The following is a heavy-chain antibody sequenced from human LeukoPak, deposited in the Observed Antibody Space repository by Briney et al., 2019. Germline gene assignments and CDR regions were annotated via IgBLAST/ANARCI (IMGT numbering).Heavy chain of an antibody. D-gene: IGHD6-6*01. CDR1: GFTFSNYA. CDR2: ISDSGGTT. J-gene: IGHJ5*02. Sequence: PGGSLRPSCAASGFTFSNYAMTWVRQAPGKGLEWFSTISDSGGTTYYADSVKGRFTISRDNSKNTLYLQMNSLRAEDTAVYYCAKYGVSSSARWFDPWGQGTLVTVSS. CDR3: AKYGVSSSARWFDP. V-gene: IGHV3-23*01.